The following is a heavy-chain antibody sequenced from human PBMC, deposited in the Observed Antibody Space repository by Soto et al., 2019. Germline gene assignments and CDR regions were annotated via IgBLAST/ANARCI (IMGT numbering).Heavy chain of an antibody. CDR2: IYYTGST. V-gene: IGHV4-39*01. CDR3: ARHTSTINLHFYP. D-gene: IGHD5-12*01. CDR1: GGSIRSYY. J-gene: IGHJ5*02. Sequence: SETLSLTCTVSGGSIRSYYWGWIRQPPGKGLEWIGSIYYTGSTYYNPSLKSRVTMSVDASDNQVSLKLNSVTAADTAVYYCARHTSTINLHFYPWGQGTTVTVS.